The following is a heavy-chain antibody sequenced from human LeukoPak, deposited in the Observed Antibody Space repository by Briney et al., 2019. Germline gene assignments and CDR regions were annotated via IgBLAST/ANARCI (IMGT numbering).Heavy chain of an antibody. V-gene: IGHV3-7*01. D-gene: IGHD2-15*01. CDR1: GFTFSSSW. CDR3: ARDQRASPAAADY. Sequence: GGSLRLSCAASGFTFSSSWMTWVRQAPGKALEWVANIKEDGSEKYYVDSVKGRFTISRDNAKNSLYLQMNSLRAEDTAVYYCARDQRASPAAADYWGQGTLVTVSS. J-gene: IGHJ4*02. CDR2: IKEDGSEK.